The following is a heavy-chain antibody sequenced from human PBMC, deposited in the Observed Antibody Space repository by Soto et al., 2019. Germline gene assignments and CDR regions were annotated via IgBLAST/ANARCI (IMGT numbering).Heavy chain of an antibody. D-gene: IGHD2-2*01. CDR1: GFTFSSYA. V-gene: IGHV3-23*01. J-gene: IGHJ6*02. CDR2: IGESGTPT. CDR3: ASYLPGAPYYGMYV. Sequence: GGSLRLSCAASGFTFSSYAMKWVRQAPGKGLEWVSLIGESGTPTYYADSVKGRFTISRDNSGNTLFLEMYSLRAEDTAVYYCASYLPGAPYYGMYVRCQRTTVPVS.